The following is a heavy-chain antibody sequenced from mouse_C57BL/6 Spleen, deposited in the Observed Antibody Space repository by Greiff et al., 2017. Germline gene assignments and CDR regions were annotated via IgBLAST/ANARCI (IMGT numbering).Heavy chain of an antibody. V-gene: IGHV2-2*01. CDR1: GFSLTSYG. D-gene: IGHD2-4*01. J-gene: IGHJ4*01. CDR2: IWSGGST. Sequence: VKLVESGPGLVQPSQSLSITCTVSGFSLTSYGVHWVRQSPGKGLEWLGVIWSGGSTDYNAAFISRLSISKDNSKSQVFFKMNSLQADDTAIYYCARGDDYSYYYAMDYWGQGTSVTVSS. CDR3: ARGDDYSYYYAMDY.